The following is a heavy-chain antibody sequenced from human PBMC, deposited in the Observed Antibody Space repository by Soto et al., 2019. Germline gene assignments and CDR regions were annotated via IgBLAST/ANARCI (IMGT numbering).Heavy chain of an antibody. CDR3: AKKDVAARPPLD. D-gene: IGHD6-6*01. J-gene: IGHJ4*01. Sequence: GGSLRLSCAASGFTFSGYALHWVRQAPGKGLEWVAVISGDGSNQYYADSVRGRFSISRDNSKNTLFLQMNSLRAEDTAIYYCAKKDVAARPPLDWGHGTLVTVSS. V-gene: IGHV3-30-3*02. CDR2: ISGDGSNQ. CDR1: GFTFSGYA.